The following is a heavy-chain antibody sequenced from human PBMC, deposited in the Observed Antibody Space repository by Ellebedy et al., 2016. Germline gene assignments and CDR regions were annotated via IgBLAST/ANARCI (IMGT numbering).Heavy chain of an antibody. D-gene: IGHD6-19*01. V-gene: IGHV4-59*01. CDR3: AREQWQGT. CDR2: IYHTGGT. Sequence: SETLSLTXSVSGVSMSPYYWNWIRQPPGFGLEWLGCIYHTGGTNYNPSLESRITISLDTSKNQFSLRLTSVTAADTAVYYCAREQWQGTWGQGTLVTVSS. CDR1: GVSMSPYY. J-gene: IGHJ4*02.